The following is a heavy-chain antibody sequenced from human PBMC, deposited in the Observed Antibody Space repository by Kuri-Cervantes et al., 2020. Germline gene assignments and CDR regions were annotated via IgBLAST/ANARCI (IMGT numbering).Heavy chain of an antibody. CDR1: GYTFTSYG. Sequence: ASVKVSCKASGYTFTSYGISWVRQAPGQGLEWMGWISAYNGNTNYAQKLQGRVTMTRDTSISTAYMELSRLRSDDTAVYYCAREAPSWYGSGDRYFDLWGRGTLVTVSS. CDR2: ISAYNGNT. D-gene: IGHD3-10*01. CDR3: AREAPSWYGSGDRYFDL. V-gene: IGHV1-18*01. J-gene: IGHJ2*01.